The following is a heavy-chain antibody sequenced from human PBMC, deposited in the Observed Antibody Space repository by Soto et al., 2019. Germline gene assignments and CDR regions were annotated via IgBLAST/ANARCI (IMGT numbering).Heavy chain of an antibody. Sequence: SETLSLTCTVSGGSASSDNYWSWIRQPPGKGLEWIGHIYYSGNTDYNPSLKSRLAISIDTSKNQFSLKLSSVTAADTAVYFCAREGGESSDGLYYFDSWGQGSLVTVSS. V-gene: IGHV4-30-4*01. CDR1: GGSASSDNY. D-gene: IGHD3-16*01. CDR2: IYYSGNT. J-gene: IGHJ4*02. CDR3: AREGGESSDGLYYFDS.